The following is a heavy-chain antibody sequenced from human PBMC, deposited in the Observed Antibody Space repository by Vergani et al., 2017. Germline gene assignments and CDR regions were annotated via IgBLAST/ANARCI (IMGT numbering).Heavy chain of an antibody. D-gene: IGHD2-15*01. V-gene: IGHV4-39*01. Sequence: QVQLQESGPGLVKPSETLSLTCTVSGDSVISTDYHWGWIRQPPGKGLECIGSMDYSGSTSYNPSLESRISISFETPKNQFSLRLTSVTAADTAVYYCASKRGACRAAYCHSYDFWGPGTLVGVSS. CDR1: GDSVISTDYH. J-gene: IGHJ4*02. CDR2: MDYSGST. CDR3: ASKRGACRAAYCHSYDF.